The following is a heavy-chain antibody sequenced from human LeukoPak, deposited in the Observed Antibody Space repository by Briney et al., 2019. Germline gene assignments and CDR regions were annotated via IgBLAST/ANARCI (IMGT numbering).Heavy chain of an antibody. CDR2: IYYSGST. J-gene: IGHJ4*02. D-gene: IGHD5-12*01. Sequence: KASETLSLTCTVSGGSISSYYWSWIRQPPGKGLEWIGYIYYSGSTNYNPSLKSRVTISVDTSKNQFSLKLSSVTAADTAVYYCARQGEGYNPYYFDYWGQETLVTVSS. V-gene: IGHV4-59*08. CDR1: GGSISSYY. CDR3: ARQGEGYNPYYFDY.